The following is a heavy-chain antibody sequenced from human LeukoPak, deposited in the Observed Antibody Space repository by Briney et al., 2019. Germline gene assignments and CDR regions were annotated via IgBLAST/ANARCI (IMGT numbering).Heavy chain of an antibody. CDR1: GGSISSSSYY. CDR2: IYYSGST. D-gene: IGHD3-22*01. CDR3: ARDFFDSSGYYGVFDY. J-gene: IGHJ4*02. V-gene: IGHV4-39*07. Sequence: SETLSLTCTVSGGSISSSSYYWGWIRQPPGKGLEWIVTIYYSGSTYYNPSLKSRATISVDTSKNQFSLKLSSVTAADTAVYYCARDFFDSSGYYGVFDYWGQGTLVTVSS.